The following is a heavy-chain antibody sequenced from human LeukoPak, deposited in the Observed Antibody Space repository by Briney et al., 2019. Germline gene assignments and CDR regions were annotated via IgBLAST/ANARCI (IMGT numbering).Heavy chain of an antibody. CDR2: MSEDGTKK. J-gene: IGHJ4*02. CDR3: AKRTGTFDY. CDR1: GFTFSNYA. V-gene: IGHV3-30-3*02. Sequence: PGTSLRLSCAASGFTFSNYALHWVRQAPGKGLEWVAVMSEDGTKKYNADTVKGRFTISRDNAKNSLYLQMNSLRDEDTAVYYCAKRTGTFDYWGQGTLVTVSS. D-gene: IGHD1-1*01.